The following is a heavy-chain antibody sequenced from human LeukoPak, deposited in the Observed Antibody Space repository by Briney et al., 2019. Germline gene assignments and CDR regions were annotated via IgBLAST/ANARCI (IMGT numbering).Heavy chain of an antibody. CDR2: IFDGNAT. CDR3: ARDEGRSSTSSGFDY. V-gene: IGHV3-53*01. CDR1: GFTINNYY. Sequence: PGGSLRLSCAASGFTINNYYMSWVRQAPGKGLEWVSVIFDGNATYYADSVRGRFTVSRDNSKNTLNLQMIGLRVEDTAVYYCARDEGRSSTSSGFDYWGQGTLVTVSS. J-gene: IGHJ4*02. D-gene: IGHD2-2*01.